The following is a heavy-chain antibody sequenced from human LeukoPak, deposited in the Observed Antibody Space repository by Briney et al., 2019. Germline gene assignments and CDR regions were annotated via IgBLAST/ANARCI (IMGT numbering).Heavy chain of an antibody. CDR1: GYTFTGYY. CDR2: INPNSGGT. D-gene: IGHD6-13*01. Sequence: ASVKVSCKASGYTFTGYYMHWVRQAPGQGLEWMGWINPNSGGTNYAQKFQGRVTVTRDTSISTAYMELSRLRSDDTAVYYCARDGSSSPPYGMDVWAKGPRSPSP. V-gene: IGHV1-2*02. J-gene: IGHJ6*02. CDR3: ARDGSSSPPYGMDV.